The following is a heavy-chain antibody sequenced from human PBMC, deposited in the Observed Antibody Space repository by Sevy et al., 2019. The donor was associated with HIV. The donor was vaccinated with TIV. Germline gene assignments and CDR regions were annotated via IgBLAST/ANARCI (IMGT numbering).Heavy chain of an antibody. CDR1: GFTFSSYS. V-gene: IGHV3-21*01. Sequence: GGSLRLSCAAPGFTFSSYSMNWVRQAPGKGLEWVSSISSSSSYIYYADSVKGRFTISRDNAKNSLYLQMNSLRAEDTAVYYCARGDDCSGGSCYFDYWGQGTLVTVSS. D-gene: IGHD2-15*01. CDR2: ISSSSSYI. CDR3: ARGDDCSGGSCYFDY. J-gene: IGHJ4*02.